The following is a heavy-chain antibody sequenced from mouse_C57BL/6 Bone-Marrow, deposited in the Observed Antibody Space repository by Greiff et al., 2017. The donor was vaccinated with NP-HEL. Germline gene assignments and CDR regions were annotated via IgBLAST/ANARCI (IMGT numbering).Heavy chain of an antibody. D-gene: IGHD2-4*01. CDR3: ARGTMITDYFDY. CDR2: IHPNSGST. V-gene: IGHV1-64*01. CDR1: GYTFTSYW. Sequence: VQLKQPGAELVKPGASVKLSCKASGYTFTSYWMHWVKQRPGQGLEWIGMIHPNSGSTNYNEKFKSKATLTVDKSSSTAYMQLSSLTSEDSAVYYCARGTMITDYFDYWGQGTTLTVSS. J-gene: IGHJ2*01.